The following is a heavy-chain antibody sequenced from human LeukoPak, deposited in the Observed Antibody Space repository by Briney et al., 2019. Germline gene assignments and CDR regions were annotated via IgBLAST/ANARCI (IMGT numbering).Heavy chain of an antibody. CDR1: GFSFSDYY. CDR2: ISDSGNTI. V-gene: IGHV3-11*01. CDR3: ARGIMPTVTIFDF. D-gene: IGHD4-17*01. Sequence: GGSLRLSCVRSGFSFSDYYMSWVRQTPGRGLESLSYISDSGNTIYYADSVKGRFTISRDNAESSLYLQMNSLRPEDSAIYYCARGIMPTVTIFDFWGQETLVTVSS. J-gene: IGHJ4*02.